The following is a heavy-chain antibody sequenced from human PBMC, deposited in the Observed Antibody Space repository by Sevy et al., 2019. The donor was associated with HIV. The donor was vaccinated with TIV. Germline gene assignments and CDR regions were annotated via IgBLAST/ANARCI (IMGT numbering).Heavy chain of an antibody. CDR2: IIPIFGTA. D-gene: IGHD3-22*01. J-gene: IGHJ4*02. CDR3: ARDYYDSSGYYSPFDY. CDR1: GGTFSSYA. Sequence: ASVKVFCKASGGTFSSYAISWVRQAPGQGLEWMGGIIPIFGTANYAQKFQGRVTITADESTSTAYMELSSLRSEDTAVYYCARDYYDSSGYYSPFDYWGQGTLVTVSS. V-gene: IGHV1-69*13.